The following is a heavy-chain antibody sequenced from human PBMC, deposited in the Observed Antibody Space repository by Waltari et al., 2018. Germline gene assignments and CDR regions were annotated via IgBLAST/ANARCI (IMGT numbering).Heavy chain of an antibody. V-gene: IGHV4-34*01. CDR2: CKHSGRT. Sequence: QVQLQQWGAGLLKPSETLSLTCAVYGGSFSGYYWSWIRQPPGKGQEGIRECKHSGRTDYNPTIKSRVTITVETTEEQCALKQSCVTAADTAVEYWAGGKDYTSRWFEPWGQGTLVTVSA. D-gene: IGHD4-4*01. CDR3: AGGKDYTSRWFEP. CDR1: GGSFSGYY. J-gene: IGHJ5*02.